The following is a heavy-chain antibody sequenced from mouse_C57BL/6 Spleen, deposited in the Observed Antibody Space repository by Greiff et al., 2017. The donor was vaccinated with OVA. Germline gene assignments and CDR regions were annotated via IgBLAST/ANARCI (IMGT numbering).Heavy chain of an antibody. CDR2: ILPGSGST. Sequence: QVQLQQSGAELMKPGASVKLSCKATGYTFPGYWIEWVKQRPGHGLEWIGEILPGSGSTNYNEKFKGKATFTADTSSNTAYMQLSSLTTEDSAIYYCARGRSNYVDWYFDVWGTGTTVTVSS. V-gene: IGHV1-9*01. CDR1: GYTFPGYW. D-gene: IGHD2-5*01. J-gene: IGHJ1*03. CDR3: ARGRSNYVDWYFDV.